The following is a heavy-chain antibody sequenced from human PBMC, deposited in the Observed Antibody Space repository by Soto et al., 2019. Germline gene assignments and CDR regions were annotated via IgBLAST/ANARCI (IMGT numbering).Heavy chain of an antibody. V-gene: IGHV3-23*01. CDR1: GFTFSSFA. J-gene: IGHJ4*02. CDR3: ARGGGNHLGDFYDK. CDR2: ISGSGGRR. D-gene: IGHD3-9*01. Sequence: EMQLLEAGGGLEQPGGSLTLSCTVSGFTFSSFAMSWVRQAPGKGPEWVSFISGSGGRRFYADSVKGRFTISRDNFKNMVYLETNSLRDEDTAVYYCARGGGNHLGDFYDKWGQGTLFTVSS.